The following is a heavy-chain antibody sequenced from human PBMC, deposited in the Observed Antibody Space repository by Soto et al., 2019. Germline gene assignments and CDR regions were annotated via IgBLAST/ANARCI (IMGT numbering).Heavy chain of an antibody. V-gene: IGHV3-33*01. J-gene: IGHJ5*02. Sequence: QVQLVESGGGVVQPGRSLRLSCAASGFTFSSYGMHWVRQAPGKGLEWVAVIWYDGSNKYYADSVKGRFSICRDNSKNTLYLQMKSLRAEDTAVYYCARDGSGSYYSDNWFDPWGQGTLVTVSS. CDR2: IWYDGSNK. CDR1: GFTFSSYG. CDR3: ARDGSGSYYSDNWFDP. D-gene: IGHD3-10*01.